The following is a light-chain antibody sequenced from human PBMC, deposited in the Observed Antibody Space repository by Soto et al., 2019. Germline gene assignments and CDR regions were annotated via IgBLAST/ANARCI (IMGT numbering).Light chain of an antibody. CDR1: QNIGSW. V-gene: IGKV1-5*03. J-gene: IGKJ2*01. Sequence: DIQMTQSPSTLSASVGDGVTITCRASQNIGSWLAWYQQKPGEAPKLLISKATNLQSGVPSRFSRSGSGTDFSPTISSLQPVDSATYFCQQYNDFQYSFGPGTKLDI. CDR3: QQYNDFQYS. CDR2: KAT.